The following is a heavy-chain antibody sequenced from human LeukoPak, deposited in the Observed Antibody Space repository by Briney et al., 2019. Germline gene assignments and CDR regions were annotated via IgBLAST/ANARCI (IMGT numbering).Heavy chain of an antibody. CDR3: AREVYYHRSGYLKAFGI. J-gene: IGHJ3*02. CDR2: IYYTGST. Sequence: SETLSLTCTVSGGSISGYYWSWIQQPPGKGLEWIGNIYYTGSTSYNPSLKSRVTISVGTSKNQISLRLSSVTAADTAVYYCAREVYYHRSGYLKAFGIWGQGTMVTVSS. D-gene: IGHD3-22*01. CDR1: GGSISGYY. V-gene: IGHV4-59*01.